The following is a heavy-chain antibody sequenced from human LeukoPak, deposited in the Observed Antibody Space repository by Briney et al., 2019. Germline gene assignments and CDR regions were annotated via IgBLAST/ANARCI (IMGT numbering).Heavy chain of an antibody. CDR3: ARGHYYYYYMDV. Sequence: GGSLRLSCAASGFTVSSNYMSWVRQAPGKGLEWVSVIYSGGSTYYADSVKGRLTISRDNSKNTLYLQMNSLRAEDTAVYYCARGHYYYYYMDVWGKGNTVTVSS. CDR2: IYSGGST. V-gene: IGHV3-53*01. J-gene: IGHJ6*03. CDR1: GFTVSSNY.